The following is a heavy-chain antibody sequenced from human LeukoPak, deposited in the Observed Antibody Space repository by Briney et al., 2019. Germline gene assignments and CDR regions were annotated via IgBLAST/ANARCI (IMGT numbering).Heavy chain of an antibody. Sequence: GGSLRLSCVASGFTFSNAWMSWVRQAPGKGLEWVGRIKSKTDGGTTDYAAPVKGRFTISRDDSKNTLYLQMNSLKTEDTAVYYCTTQAVAGYNFDYWGQGTLVTVSS. CDR3: TTQAVAGYNFDY. CDR1: GFTFSNAW. D-gene: IGHD6-19*01. CDR2: IKSKTDGGTT. J-gene: IGHJ4*02. V-gene: IGHV3-15*01.